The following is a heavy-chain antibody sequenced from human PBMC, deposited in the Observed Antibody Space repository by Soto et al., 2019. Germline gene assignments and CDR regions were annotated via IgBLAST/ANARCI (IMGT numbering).Heavy chain of an antibody. V-gene: IGHV3-9*01. D-gene: IGHD3-3*01. Sequence: EVQLVESGGGLVQPGRSLRLSCAASGFTFDEYAMHWVRQAPGKGLEWVASISWDSALIEYADSVRGRFTISRDNAQSSRDMQMNSLRAEDTALYDCTKAYHNYWSGYDHEWGQGTLVTVSS. CDR2: ISWDSALI. CDR3: TKAYHNYWSGYDHE. CDR1: GFTFDEYA. J-gene: IGHJ4*02.